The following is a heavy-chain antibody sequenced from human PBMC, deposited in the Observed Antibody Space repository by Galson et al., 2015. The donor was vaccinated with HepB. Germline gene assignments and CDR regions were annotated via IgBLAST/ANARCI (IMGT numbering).Heavy chain of an antibody. CDR2: ISYSSSTI. J-gene: IGHJ5*02. CDR1: GFTFSSQN. CDR3: ARNFLEEAYP. Sequence: SLRLSCAASGFTFSSQNMNWVRQAPGKGLEWISHISYSSSTIYYADSVKGRFTISRDNAKSSLFLQMNSLRAEDTAVYYCARNFLEEAYPWGQGTLVTVSS. V-gene: IGHV3-48*01.